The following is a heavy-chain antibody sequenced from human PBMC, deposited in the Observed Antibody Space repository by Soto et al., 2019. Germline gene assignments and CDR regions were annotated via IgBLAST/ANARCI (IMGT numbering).Heavy chain of an antibody. D-gene: IGHD1-26*01. CDR1: GFTFSSYA. CDR2: ISYDGSNK. V-gene: IGHV3-30-3*01. CDR3: AISGSPTFRVDY. Sequence: QVQLVESGGGVVQPGRSLRLSCAASGFTFSSYAMHWVRQAPGKGLEWVAVISYDGSNKYYADSVKGRFTISRDNSKNTLYLQMNSLRAEDTAVYYCAISGSPTFRVDYWGQGTLVTVSS. J-gene: IGHJ4*02.